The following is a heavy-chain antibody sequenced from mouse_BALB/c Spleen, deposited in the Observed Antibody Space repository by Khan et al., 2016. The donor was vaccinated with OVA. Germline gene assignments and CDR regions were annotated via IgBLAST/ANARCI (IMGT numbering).Heavy chain of an antibody. J-gene: IGHJ3*01. V-gene: IGHV1-77*01. D-gene: IGHD2-3*01. CDR2: IFPGSGYT. CDR1: GYTFTDYF. Sequence: QVQLQQSGPELVKPGASVKMSCKASGYTFTDYFITWVKQRSGKGLEWIAEIFPGSGYTYYNETFKGKATLTVDKSSNTAYMQLSSLTSEYSAVYFCARKGDDGYFLTYWGQGTLVTVSA. CDR3: ARKGDDGYFLTY.